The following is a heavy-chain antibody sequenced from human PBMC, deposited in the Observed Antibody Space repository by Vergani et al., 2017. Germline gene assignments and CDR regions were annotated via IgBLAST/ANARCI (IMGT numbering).Heavy chain of an antibody. V-gene: IGHV3-49*04. CDR2: VRNKEDGGTT. J-gene: IGHJ4*01. CDR1: GFTFTDYG. Sequence: EVQLLESGGGFEQPGRSLRLSCRASGFTFTDYGISWVRQAPGKGLEWVGFVRNKEDGGTTEHAASVKGRFTISRDDSKAIAYLQMNSLKTEDTAVYYCTTGFPGSSWSTYWGQGTLVTVSS. D-gene: IGHD6-13*01. CDR3: TTGFPGSSWSTY.